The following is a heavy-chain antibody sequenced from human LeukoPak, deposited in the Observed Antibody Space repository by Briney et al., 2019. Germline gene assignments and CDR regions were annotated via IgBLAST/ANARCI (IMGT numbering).Heavy chain of an antibody. Sequence: SCKASGGTFSSYSMNWVRQAPGKGLEWVSSISSSSSYIHYADSVKGRFTISRDNAKNSLYLQMNSLRAEDTAVYYCARDHYGSGSYYKSDYWGQGTLVTVSS. D-gene: IGHD3-10*01. V-gene: IGHV3-21*01. J-gene: IGHJ4*02. CDR1: GGTFSSYS. CDR3: ARDHYGSGSYYKSDY. CDR2: ISSSSSYI.